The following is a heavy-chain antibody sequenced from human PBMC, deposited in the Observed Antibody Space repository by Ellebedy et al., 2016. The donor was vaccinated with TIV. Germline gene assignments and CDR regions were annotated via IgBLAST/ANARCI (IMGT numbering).Heavy chain of an antibody. J-gene: IGHJ4*02. CDR1: GGSISSSNW. CDR2: IYHTGST. V-gene: IGHV4-4*02. CDR3: ARGTYSSGWYVGTCYFDY. Sequence: SETLSLTCGVSGGSISSSNWWSWVRQPPGKGLEWIGEIYHTGSTNYNPSLKSRVTISVDKSKNQFSLKLSSVTAADTAVYYCARGTYSSGWYVGTCYFDYWGQGTLVTVSS. D-gene: IGHD6-19*01.